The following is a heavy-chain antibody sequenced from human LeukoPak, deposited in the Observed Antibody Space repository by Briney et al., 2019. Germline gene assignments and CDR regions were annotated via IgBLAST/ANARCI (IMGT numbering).Heavy chain of an antibody. Sequence: GGSLRLSCAASGSTVSSNYMSWVRQAPGKGLEWVSVIYSGGSTYYADSVKGRFTISRDNSKNTLYLQMNSLRAEDTAVYYCARAKYCSGGNCYAEYWGQGTLVTVSS. V-gene: IGHV3-66*01. D-gene: IGHD2-15*01. CDR2: IYSGGST. CDR1: GSTVSSNY. J-gene: IGHJ4*02. CDR3: ARAKYCSGGNCYAEY.